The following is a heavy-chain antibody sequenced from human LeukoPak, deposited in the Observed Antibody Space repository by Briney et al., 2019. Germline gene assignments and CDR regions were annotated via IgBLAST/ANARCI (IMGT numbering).Heavy chain of an antibody. V-gene: IGHV3-21*01. CDR3: ASGELLPNRFDP. J-gene: IGHJ5*02. D-gene: IGHD1-26*01. CDR2: ISSSSSYI. Sequence: GGSLRLSCAASGFTFSSYSMNWVRQSPGKGLECVSSISSSSSYIYYADSVKGRFTISRDNAKNSLYLQMNSLRAEDTAVYYCASGELLPNRFDPWGQGTLVTVSS. CDR1: GFTFSSYS.